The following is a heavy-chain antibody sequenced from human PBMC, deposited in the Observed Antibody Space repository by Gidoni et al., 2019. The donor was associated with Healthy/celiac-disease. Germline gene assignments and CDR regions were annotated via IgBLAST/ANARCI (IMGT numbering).Heavy chain of an antibody. Sequence: QLQLVQSGAEVKKPGSSVKVSCKASGGTFSSYAISWVRQAPGQGLEWMGGIIPICGTANYAQKFQGRVTITADESTSTAYMELSSLRSEDTAVYYCARDGGDIVVVPAAIEDYYYYGMDVWGQGTTVTVSS. CDR3: ARDGGDIVVVPAAIEDYYYYGMDV. CDR1: GGTFSSYA. D-gene: IGHD2-2*01. J-gene: IGHJ6*02. CDR2: IIPICGTA. V-gene: IGHV1-69*01.